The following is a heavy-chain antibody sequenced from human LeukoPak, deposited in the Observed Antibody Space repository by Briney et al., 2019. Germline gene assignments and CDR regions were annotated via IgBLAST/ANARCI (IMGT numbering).Heavy chain of an antibody. D-gene: IGHD5-12*01. Sequence: PGGSLRLSCAASGFTFSSYAMSWVRQAPGQGLEWVSAISGSGGSTYYADSVKGRFTISRDNSKNTLYLQMNSLRAEDTAVYYCAKSPSSYSGYQGYWGQGTLVTVSS. CDR1: GFTFSSYA. J-gene: IGHJ4*02. CDR3: AKSPSSYSGYQGY. V-gene: IGHV3-23*01. CDR2: ISGSGGST.